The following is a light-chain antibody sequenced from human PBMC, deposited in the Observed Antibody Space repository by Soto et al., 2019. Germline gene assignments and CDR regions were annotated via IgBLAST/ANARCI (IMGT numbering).Light chain of an antibody. CDR3: NSKTRSRSLV. CDR1: SSDVGCYSY. CDR2: VVS. J-gene: IGLJ2*01. Sequence: QSALTQPASVSGSPGQSITIYCTGISSDVGCYSYVSWYQQHPGKAPKFMIYVVSNRPSGVAYRVSGSKSGTTAFLTISGLQAEDEADYYCNSKTRSRSLVFGGGTKLTVL. V-gene: IGLV2-14*01.